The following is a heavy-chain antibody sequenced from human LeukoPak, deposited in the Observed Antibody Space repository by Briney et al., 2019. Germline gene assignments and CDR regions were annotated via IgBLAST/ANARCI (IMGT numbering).Heavy chain of an antibody. V-gene: IGHV1-69*05. CDR1: GGTFSSYS. CDR3: CSGYGPWGGIDY. CDR2: IIPIFGTA. Sequence: GSSVKVSCNASGGTFSSYSISWVRHAPGQGLEWMGGIIPIFGTANYAQKFQGRVTITTDESTSTAYLELSSLRSEDTAVYYCCSGYGPWGGIDYWGQGTLVTVSS. D-gene: IGHD5-12*01. J-gene: IGHJ4*02.